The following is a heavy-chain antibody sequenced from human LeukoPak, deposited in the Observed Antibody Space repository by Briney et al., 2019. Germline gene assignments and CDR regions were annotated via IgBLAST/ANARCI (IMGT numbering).Heavy chain of an antibody. Sequence: PSETLSLTRTVSGGSISSYYWSWIRQPPGKGLEWIGYIYCSGSTNYNPSLKSRVTISVDTSKNQFSLKLSSVTAADTAVYYCARGGKTADYWGQGTLVTVSS. D-gene: IGHD4-23*01. V-gene: IGHV4-59*01. CDR1: GGSISSYY. CDR3: ARGGKTADY. J-gene: IGHJ4*02. CDR2: IYCSGST.